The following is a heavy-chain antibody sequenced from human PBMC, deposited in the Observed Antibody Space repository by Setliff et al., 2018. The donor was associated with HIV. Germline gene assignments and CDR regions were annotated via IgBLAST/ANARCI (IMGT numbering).Heavy chain of an antibody. D-gene: IGHD3-10*01. CDR3: TGDYNSGSNRFDY. V-gene: IGHV4-61*09. Sequence: SETLSLTCTVSGGSISRGDYYWNWTRQPAGKGLEWIGHIYTSGSTSGSTNYNPSFRSRVTLLLDTSKNQFSLKLTSVTAADAAVYYCTGDYNSGSNRFDYWGQGAPVTVSS. CDR1: GGSISRGDYY. J-gene: IGHJ4*02. CDR2: IYTSGSTSGST.